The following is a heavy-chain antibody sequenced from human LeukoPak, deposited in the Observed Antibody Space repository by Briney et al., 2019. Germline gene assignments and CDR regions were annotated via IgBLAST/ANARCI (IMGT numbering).Heavy chain of an antibody. CDR2: IKNDGSDK. J-gene: IGHJ4*02. Sequence: GGSLRLSCGASGFSFSAAWMTWVRQAPGKGLEGVATIKNDGSDKYYVDSVKGRFTLSRDNAKNLVYLQMNSLRVKDTAVYYCVNLGYSDGGQGTLVTVSS. CDR1: GFSFSAAW. CDR3: VNLGYSD. V-gene: IGHV3-7*01. D-gene: IGHD5-12*01.